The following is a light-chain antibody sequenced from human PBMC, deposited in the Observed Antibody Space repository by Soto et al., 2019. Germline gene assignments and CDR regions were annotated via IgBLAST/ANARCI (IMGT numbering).Light chain of an antibody. V-gene: IGLV1-47*01. Sequence: LTQPPSSSGTPGQRVTISCSGSDSNIGRNVVYWYQQLPGTAPKLLVYRSDQRPSGVPDRFSGSKSDTSASLAISGLRPEDEADYYCAAWDDSLSGHYVFGTGTKVTVL. J-gene: IGLJ1*01. CDR3: AAWDDSLSGHYV. CDR2: RSD. CDR1: DSNIGRNV.